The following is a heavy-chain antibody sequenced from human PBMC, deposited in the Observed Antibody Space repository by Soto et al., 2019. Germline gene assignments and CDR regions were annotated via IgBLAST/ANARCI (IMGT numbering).Heavy chain of an antibody. D-gene: IGHD2-15*01. V-gene: IGHV4-59*01. Sequence: SETLSLTSTFSGGSISSYYWSWIRQPPGKGLEWIGYIYYSGSTNYNPSLKSRVTISVDTSKNQFSLKLSSVTAADTAVYYCARSIDSGYYYGMDVWGQGTTVTVSS. J-gene: IGHJ6*02. CDR2: IYYSGST. CDR1: GGSISSYY. CDR3: ARSIDSGYYYGMDV.